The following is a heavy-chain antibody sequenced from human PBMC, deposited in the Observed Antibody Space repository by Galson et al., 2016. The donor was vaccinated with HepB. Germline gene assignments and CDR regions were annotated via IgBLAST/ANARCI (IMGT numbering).Heavy chain of an antibody. J-gene: IGHJ4*02. CDR3: ATSRGGGAVFDH. CDR2: IYTVDSET. V-gene: IGHV5-51*01. Sequence: QSGAEVKKPGESLKLSCRGSGYSFTSYWIAWLRQMPGKGLEWMGVIYTVDSETRYSPSFQGQVTISADKSISTAYLQWSSLKASDTAMYYCATSRGGGAVFDHWGQGNPGHRLL. D-gene: IGHD2-21*01. CDR1: GYSFTSYW.